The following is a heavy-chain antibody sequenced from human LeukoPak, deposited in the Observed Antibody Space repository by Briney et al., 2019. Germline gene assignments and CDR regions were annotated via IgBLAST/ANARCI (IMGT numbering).Heavy chain of an antibody. CDR1: GGSISSYY. CDR3: ARDRKDYGSGSSRFDY. CDR2: IYTSGST. J-gene: IGHJ4*02. Sequence: PSETLSLTCTVSGGSISSYYWSWIRQPAGKGLEWIGRIYTSGSTNYNPSLKSRVTMSVDTSKNQFSLKLSSVTAADTAVYYCARDRKDYGSGSSRFDYWGQGTLVTVSS. D-gene: IGHD3-10*01. V-gene: IGHV4-4*07.